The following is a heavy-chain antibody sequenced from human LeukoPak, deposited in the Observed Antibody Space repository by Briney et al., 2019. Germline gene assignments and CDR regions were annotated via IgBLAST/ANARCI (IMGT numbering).Heavy chain of an antibody. D-gene: IGHD3-22*01. Sequence: SGGSLRLSCAASGFTFSTYSMNWVRQAPGKGLEWVSSISSGSSFIYYADSVKGRFTISRDNAKNSLFLQMNSLRAEDTAVYYCAHESSGYFYWGQGTLVTVSS. V-gene: IGHV3-21*01. CDR3: AHESSGYFY. J-gene: IGHJ4*02. CDR1: GFTFSTYS. CDR2: ISSGSSFI.